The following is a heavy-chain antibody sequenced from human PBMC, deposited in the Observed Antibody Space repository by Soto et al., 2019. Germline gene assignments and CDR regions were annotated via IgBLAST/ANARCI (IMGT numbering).Heavy chain of an antibody. Sequence: QVQLQESGPGLVKPSETLSLTCTVSGGSISSYYWSWIRQPPGKGLECIGYIYYSGSTNYNPSLKRRVTISVDTSKNQFSLKLSSVTAADTAVYYCARGGTYYGSGFYYMDVWGKGTTVTVSS. V-gene: IGHV4-59*01. CDR1: GGSISSYY. J-gene: IGHJ6*03. CDR2: IYYSGST. CDR3: ARGGTYYGSGFYYMDV. D-gene: IGHD3-10*01.